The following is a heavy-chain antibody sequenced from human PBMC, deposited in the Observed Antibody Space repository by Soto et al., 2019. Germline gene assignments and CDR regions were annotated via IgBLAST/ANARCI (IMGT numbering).Heavy chain of an antibody. J-gene: IGHJ4*02. V-gene: IGHV5-51*01. CDR2: IYAGDSDT. CDR1: GYNFPRHW. D-gene: IGHD4-17*01. CDR3: ARSDGDYVFDH. Sequence: EVQLVQSGPEVIKPGESLNISWKGSGYNFPRHWVAWVRQMPGKGLEWMGVIYAGDSDTRFSPSFQGQVTMSVDKSTSTAYLQWSSLKASDTAMYYRARSDGDYVFDHWGQGTLVIVSS.